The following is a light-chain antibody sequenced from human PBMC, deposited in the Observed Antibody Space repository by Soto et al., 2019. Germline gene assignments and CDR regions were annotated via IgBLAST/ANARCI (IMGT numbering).Light chain of an antibody. CDR2: GAS. V-gene: IGKV3-15*01. CDR3: QQYNTYFSLT. CDR1: QSVSSD. J-gene: IGKJ4*01. Sequence: EIVMTQSPATLSVSPGERATLSCRASQSVSSDLAWYHQKPGQAPRLLIYGASTRATGIPARFSGSGSGTEFTLTISGLQPDDFASYYCQQYNTYFSLTFGGGTKVDIK.